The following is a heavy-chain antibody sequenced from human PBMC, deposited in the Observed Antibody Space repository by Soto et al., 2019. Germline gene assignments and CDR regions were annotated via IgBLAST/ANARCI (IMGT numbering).Heavy chain of an antibody. J-gene: IGHJ4*02. D-gene: IGHD2-21*02. CDR1: GFTFSAYG. Sequence: QVQLVESGGGVVQPGRSLRLSCAASGFTFSAYGIHWVRQAPGKGLEWVSMISYDGRNTYYADSVKGRFTISRDNSKNPLFLQMNSLRVEDTAVYYCAKDSCGGDCWFDYWGQGTLVTVSS. CDR2: ISYDGRNT. V-gene: IGHV3-30*18. CDR3: AKDSCGGDCWFDY.